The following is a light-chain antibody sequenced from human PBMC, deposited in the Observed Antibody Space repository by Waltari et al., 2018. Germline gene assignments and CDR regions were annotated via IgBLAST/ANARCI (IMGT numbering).Light chain of an antibody. V-gene: IGKV3-11*01. J-gene: IGKJ2*01. CDR1: QSIDSS. CDR3: QQRSTWPPSVT. CDR2: DAS. Sequence: EIVLTQSPATLSLSPGERATVSCRASQSIDSSLGWYQHKPGQPPRLLSYDASIRATAIPARFSGTGSGTDFTLTITILEPEDFAVYYWQQRSTWPPSVTFGQGTKLEI.